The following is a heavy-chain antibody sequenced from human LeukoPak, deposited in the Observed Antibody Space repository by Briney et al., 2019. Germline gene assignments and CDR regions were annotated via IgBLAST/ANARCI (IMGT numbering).Heavy chain of an antibody. CDR1: GFTFSSYA. V-gene: IGHV3-23*01. J-gene: IGHJ4*02. D-gene: IGHD3-10*01. CDR3: ANENYYGSGSYADH. Sequence: GGSLRLSCAASGFTFSSYAMNWVRQAPGKGLDWVSGISGSGGSTYYADSVKGRFTISRDNSKNTLYLQMNSLRAEDTAVYYCANENYYGSGSYADHWGQGTLVTVSS. CDR2: ISGSGGST.